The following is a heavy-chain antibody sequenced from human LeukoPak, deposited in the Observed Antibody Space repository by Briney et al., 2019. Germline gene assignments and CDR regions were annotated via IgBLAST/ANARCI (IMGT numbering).Heavy chain of an antibody. CDR3: ARHDDYYDSSGCFDY. CDR2: IYHSGST. D-gene: IGHD3-22*01. V-gene: IGHV4-38-2*01. CDR1: GYSISSGYN. J-gene: IGHJ4*02. Sequence: SETLSLTCAVSGYSISSGYNWGWIRQPPGKGLEWIGSIYHSGSTYYNPPLKSRVTISVDTSKNQFSLKLSSVTAADTAVYYCARHDDYYDSSGCFDYWGQGTLVTVSS.